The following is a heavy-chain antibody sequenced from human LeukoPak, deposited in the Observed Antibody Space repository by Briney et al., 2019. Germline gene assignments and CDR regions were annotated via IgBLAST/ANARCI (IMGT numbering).Heavy chain of an antibody. D-gene: IGHD3-3*01. J-gene: IGHJ6*03. CDR1: GGSISSHY. CDR3: ARVWSGYYNYYYYYMDV. V-gene: IGHV4-59*11. Sequence: SETLSLTCTVSGGSISSHYWSWIRQPPGKGLEWIGYIYYSGSTNYNPSLKSRVTISVDTSKNQFSLKLSSVTAADTAVYYCARVWSGYYNYYYYYMDVWGKGTTVTVSS. CDR2: IYYSGST.